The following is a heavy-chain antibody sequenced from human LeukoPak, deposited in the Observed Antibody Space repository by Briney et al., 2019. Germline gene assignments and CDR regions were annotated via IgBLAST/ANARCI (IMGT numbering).Heavy chain of an antibody. V-gene: IGHV3-30-3*02. CDR1: GFTFSSYA. CDR3: AKRGSTTYHFDS. J-gene: IGHJ4*02. D-gene: IGHD2-2*01. CDR2: ISYDGSNK. Sequence: PGGSLRLSCAASGFTFSSYAMHWVRQSPGKELEGVAVISYDGSNKYYADSVKGRFTISRDNSKNTLSLQMNSLRVEDTAVYYCAKRGSTTYHFDSWGQGTLVTVSS.